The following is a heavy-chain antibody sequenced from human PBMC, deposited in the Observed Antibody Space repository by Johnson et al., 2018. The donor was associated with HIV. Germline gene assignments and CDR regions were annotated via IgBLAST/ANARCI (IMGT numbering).Heavy chain of an antibody. CDR3: ARGVIAARYDAFDI. D-gene: IGHD6-6*01. V-gene: IGHV3-30-3*01. CDR1: GFTFSSYA. Sequence: QVQLLESGGGVVQPGRSLRLSCAASGFTFSSYAMHWVRQAPGKGLEWVAVISYDGSNKYYADSVKGRFTISRDNSKNTLYLQMNSLRAEDTAVYYCARGVIAARYDAFDIWGQGTMVTVSS. J-gene: IGHJ3*02. CDR2: ISYDGSNK.